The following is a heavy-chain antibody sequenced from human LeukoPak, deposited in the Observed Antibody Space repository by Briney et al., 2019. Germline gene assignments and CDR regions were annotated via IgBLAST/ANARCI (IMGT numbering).Heavy chain of an antibody. V-gene: IGHV3-7*01. CDR3: ARIWVINCSGGSCYYFEY. J-gene: IGHJ4*02. Sequence: PGGSLRLSCVGSGFSFRSHWVNWVRQSPGKGLEWVANIKPDGSDKYYVDSARGRFTVSRDNAKNSAFLQMNSLRAEDTAVYYCARIWVINCSGGSCYYFEYWGQGTLVTVSS. CDR1: GFSFRSHW. D-gene: IGHD2-15*01. CDR2: IKPDGSDK.